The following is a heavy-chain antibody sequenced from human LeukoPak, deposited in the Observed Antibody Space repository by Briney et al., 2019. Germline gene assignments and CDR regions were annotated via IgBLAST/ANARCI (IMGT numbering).Heavy chain of an antibody. CDR3: AKGPYYYDSSGHFNY. V-gene: IGHV3-53*01. CDR1: GFTVSSNY. Sequence: GGSLRLSCAASGFTVSSNYMSWVRQAPGKGLEWVSVIYSGGSTYYADSVKGRFTISRDDSKNTLYLQMNSLRAEDTAVYYCAKGPYYYDSSGHFNYWGQGTLVTVSS. CDR2: IYSGGST. D-gene: IGHD3-22*01. J-gene: IGHJ4*02.